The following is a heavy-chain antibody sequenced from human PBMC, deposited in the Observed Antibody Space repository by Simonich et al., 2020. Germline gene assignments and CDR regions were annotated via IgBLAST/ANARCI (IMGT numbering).Heavy chain of an antibody. CDR1: GGSISSSSYY. Sequence: QLQLQESGPGLVKPSETLSLTCTVSGGSISSSSYYWGWIRQPPGKGLEWIGSIYYSESTYYKPSLKSRVTISVDTSKNQFSLKLSAVTAADTAVYYCARHAGFAFDIWGQGTMVTVSS. D-gene: IGHD6-13*01. J-gene: IGHJ3*02. CDR3: ARHAGFAFDI. CDR2: IYYSEST. V-gene: IGHV4-39*01.